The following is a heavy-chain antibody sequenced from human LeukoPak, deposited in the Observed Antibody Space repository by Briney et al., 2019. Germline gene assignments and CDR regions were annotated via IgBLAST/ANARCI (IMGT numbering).Heavy chain of an antibody. CDR1: GYPISSGYY. CDR3: ARAEPHYDFWSGYYTKGAFDI. J-gene: IGHJ3*02. V-gene: IGHV4-61*01. Sequence: SETLSLTCAVSGYPISSGYYWGWIRQPPGKGLEWIGYIYYSGSTNYNPSLKSRVTISVDTSKNQFSLKLSSVTAADTAVYYCARAEPHYDFWSGYYTKGAFDIWGQGTMVTVSS. D-gene: IGHD3-3*01. CDR2: IYYSGST.